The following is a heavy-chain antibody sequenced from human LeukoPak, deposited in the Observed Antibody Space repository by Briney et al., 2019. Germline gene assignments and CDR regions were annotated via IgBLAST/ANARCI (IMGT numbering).Heavy chain of an antibody. CDR3: ASQDYVWGSFRF. CDR2: ISGSSSNK. Sequence: GGSLRLSCAASGFPFSRCSMSWVRQAPGKGLEWVASISGSSSNKHYADSVKGRLTISRDNAKDSLFLQLSSLRAEDTAVYYCASQDYVWGSFRFWGQGTPVTVSS. CDR1: GFPFSRCS. V-gene: IGHV3-21*01. J-gene: IGHJ4*02. D-gene: IGHD3-16*02.